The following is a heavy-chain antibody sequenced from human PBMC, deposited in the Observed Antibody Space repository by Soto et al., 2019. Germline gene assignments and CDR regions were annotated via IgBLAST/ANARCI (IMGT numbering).Heavy chain of an antibody. Sequence: EVQLVESGGGLVQPGGSLRLSCAASGFTFSDHYMDWVRQAPGKGLEWVGRTRNKANSYTTEYAASVKGRFTISRDDSKNSLYLQMNSLKTEDTAVYYCAREVIPYSSSWYDYWGQGTLVTVSS. CDR1: GFTFSDHY. CDR3: AREVIPYSSSWYDY. J-gene: IGHJ4*02. D-gene: IGHD6-13*01. CDR2: TRNKANSYTT. V-gene: IGHV3-72*01.